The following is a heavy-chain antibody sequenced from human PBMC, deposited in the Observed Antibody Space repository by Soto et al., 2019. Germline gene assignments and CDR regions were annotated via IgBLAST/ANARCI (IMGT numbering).Heavy chain of an antibody. CDR1: GDSVSSNSAA. V-gene: IGHV6-1*01. Sequence: PLQTLSLTCAIPGDSVSSNSAAWNWIRQSPSRGLEWLGRTYYRSKWYNDYAVSVKSRITINPDTSKNQFSLQLNSVTPEDTAVYYCAREGRYCSGGSCYRNYYYYGMDVWRQGTTVTVSS. D-gene: IGHD2-15*01. CDR2: TYYRSKWYN. CDR3: AREGRYCSGGSCYRNYYYYGMDV. J-gene: IGHJ6*02.